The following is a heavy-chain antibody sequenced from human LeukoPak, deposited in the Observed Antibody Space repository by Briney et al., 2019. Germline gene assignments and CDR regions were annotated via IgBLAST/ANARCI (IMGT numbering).Heavy chain of an antibody. J-gene: IGHJ6*03. CDR1: GGTFSSYA. Sequence: GASVKVSCKASGGTFSSYAISWVRQAPGQGLEWMGGIIPIFDTATYAQKFQGRVTITADESTSTVYMELSSLRSEDTAMYFCARAGPEADDYGDYRYYYYMDVWGKGTTVPISS. CDR3: ARAGPEADDYGDYRYYYYMDV. CDR2: IIPIFDTA. D-gene: IGHD4-17*01. V-gene: IGHV1-69*13.